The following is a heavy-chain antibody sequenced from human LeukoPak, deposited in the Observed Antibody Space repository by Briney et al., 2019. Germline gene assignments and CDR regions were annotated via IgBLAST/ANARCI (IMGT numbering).Heavy chain of an antibody. D-gene: IGHD1-26*01. J-gene: IGHJ3*02. CDR1: GYTFTGYY. CDR3: ARARGLGATSAFDI. V-gene: IGHV1-2*02. Sequence: GASVKVSCKASGYTFTGYYMHWVRQAPGQGLEWRGWINPKSGATNYAQKFQGRVTMTRDTSISTAYMELSRLRSDDTAVYYCARARGLGATSAFDIWGQGTMVTVSS. CDR2: INPKSGAT.